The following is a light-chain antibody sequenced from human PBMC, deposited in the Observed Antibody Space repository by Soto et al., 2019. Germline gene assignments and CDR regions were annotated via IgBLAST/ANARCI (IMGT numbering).Light chain of an antibody. Sequence: EIVLTQSPGTLSLSPGERGTLACRASQSVRDSHLAWYQQKPGQAPSLLIYETSSRATGIPDRFRGSGSGTEFALTITRVEPEDVAMYFCQQYGSSPGTFGQGTKVDIK. J-gene: IGKJ1*01. CDR3: QQYGSSPGT. CDR2: ETS. CDR1: QSVRDSH. V-gene: IGKV3-20*01.